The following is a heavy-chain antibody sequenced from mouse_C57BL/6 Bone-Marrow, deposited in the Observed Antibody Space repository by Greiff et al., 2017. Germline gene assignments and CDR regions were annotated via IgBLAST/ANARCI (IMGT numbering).Heavy chain of an antibody. Sequence: QVQLKQPGAELVKPGASVKMSCKASGYTFTSYWITWVKQRPGQGLEWIGDIYPGSGSTNYNEKFKSKATLTVDTSSSTAYMQLSSLTSEDSAVYYCAVITTVVATDYFDYWGQGTTLTVSS. CDR3: AVITTVVATDYFDY. CDR2: IYPGSGST. D-gene: IGHD1-1*01. J-gene: IGHJ2*01. CDR1: GYTFTSYW. V-gene: IGHV1-55*01.